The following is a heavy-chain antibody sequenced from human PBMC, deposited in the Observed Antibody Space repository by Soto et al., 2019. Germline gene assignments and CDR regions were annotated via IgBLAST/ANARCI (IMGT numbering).Heavy chain of an antibody. CDR1: GFTVSSNY. D-gene: IGHD6-13*01. V-gene: IGHV3-53*01. Sequence: EVQLVESGGGLIQPGGSLRLSCAASGFTVSSNYMSWVRQAPGKGLEWVSVIYSGGSTYYADSVKGRFTISRDNSKNTLYLQMNSLRAEDTAVYYCARDLEAAAGDYYYGMDVWGQGTTDTVSS. CDR2: IYSGGST. J-gene: IGHJ6*02. CDR3: ARDLEAAAGDYYYGMDV.